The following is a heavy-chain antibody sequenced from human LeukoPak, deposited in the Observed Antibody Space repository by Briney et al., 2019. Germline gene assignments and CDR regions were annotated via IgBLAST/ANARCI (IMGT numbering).Heavy chain of an antibody. V-gene: IGHV3-66*01. CDR1: GFTVSSNY. D-gene: IGHD1-1*01. Sequence: GGSLRLSCAASGFTVSSNYTSWVRQAPGKGLEWVSVIYSGGTTYYADSVKGRFTISRDNSKNTLYLQMNSLRAEDTAVYYCARTTTFAPHFNYWGQGTLVTVSS. CDR2: IYSGGTT. J-gene: IGHJ4*02. CDR3: ARTTTFAPHFNY.